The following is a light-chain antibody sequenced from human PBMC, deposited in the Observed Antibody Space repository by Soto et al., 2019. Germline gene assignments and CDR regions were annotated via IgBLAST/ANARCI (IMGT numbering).Light chain of an antibody. CDR2: APT. J-gene: IGKJ5*01. CDR3: QQTYNTPLT. V-gene: IGKV1-39*01. CDR1: QSISSY. Sequence: DIEMPQPPTALSGSTGDRITITCLASQSISSYLNWYQQKVGKAPKLLIYAPTNLVGGVPARFNGRGAGTDFTLTISRLQPEDSATYYCQQTYNTPLTFGQGTRLEIK.